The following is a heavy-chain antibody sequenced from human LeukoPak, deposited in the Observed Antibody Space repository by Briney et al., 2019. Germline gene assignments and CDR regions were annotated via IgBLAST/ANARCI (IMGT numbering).Heavy chain of an antibody. D-gene: IGHD3-10*01. CDR1: GGSISSYY. J-gene: IGHJ5*02. V-gene: IGHV4-34*01. Sequence: SETLSLTCTVTGGSISSYYWSWIRQPPGKGLEWIGEINHGGSTNYNPSLKSRVTISVDTSKNQFSLKLSSVTAADTAVYYCARSRGYYGSGSYGWFDPWGQGTLVTVSS. CDR3: ARSRGYYGSGSYGWFDP. CDR2: INHGGST.